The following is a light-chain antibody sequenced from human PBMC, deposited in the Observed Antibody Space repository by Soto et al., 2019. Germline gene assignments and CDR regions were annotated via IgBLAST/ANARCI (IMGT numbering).Light chain of an antibody. CDR3: MQGTHWPLT. CDR1: QSLVYSDGNTY. CDR2: YVS. Sequence: DVVMTQSPLSLPVTLGQPASISCISSQSLVYSDGNTYLNWFHQRPGQPPRRLIYYVSNRDSGVPDRFSGSGSGTDFTLKISRVEAEDVGVYFCMQGTHWPLTFGGGTKVEIK. J-gene: IGKJ4*01. V-gene: IGKV2-30*01.